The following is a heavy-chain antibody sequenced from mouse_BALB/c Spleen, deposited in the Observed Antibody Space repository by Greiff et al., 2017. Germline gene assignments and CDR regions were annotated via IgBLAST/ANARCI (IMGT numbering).Heavy chain of an antibody. J-gene: IGHJ2*01. CDR3: ARDYDVFDY. D-gene: IGHD2-4*01. Sequence: QVQLQQSGAELARPGASVKLSCKASGYTFTSYWMQWVKQRPGQGLEWIGAIYPGDGDTRYTQKFKGKATLTADKSSSTAYMQLSSLASEDSAVYYCARDYDVFDYWGQGTTLTVSS. CDR2: IYPGDGDT. CDR1: GYTFTSYW. V-gene: IGHV1-87*01.